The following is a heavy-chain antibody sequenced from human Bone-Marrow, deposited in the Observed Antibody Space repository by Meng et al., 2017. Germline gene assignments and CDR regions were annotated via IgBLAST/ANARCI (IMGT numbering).Heavy chain of an antibody. J-gene: IGHJ4*02. D-gene: IGHD6-19*01. Sequence: GESLKISCAASGFTFSSYWLHWVRQAPGKGLVWVSRINSDGSSTSYADSVKGRFTISRDTSEYTLFLQMSSLRDEDTAIYYCAYNGAGWHFGSWGQGTLVTVSS. V-gene: IGHV3-74*01. CDR3: AYNGAGWHFGS. CDR2: INSDGSST. CDR1: GFTFSSYW.